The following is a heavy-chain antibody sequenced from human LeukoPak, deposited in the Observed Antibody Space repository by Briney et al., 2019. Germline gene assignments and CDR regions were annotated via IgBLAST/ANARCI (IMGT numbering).Heavy chain of an antibody. V-gene: IGHV1-18*01. CDR3: ARGPTRGYSYGQTGEGESDWFDP. Sequence: ASVKVSCKASGYTFTNYGISWVRQAPGQGLEWMGWISVFYGHTNYPQNFQGRLTMTTHTSTSTAYLELRSLRSDDTAVYYCARGPTRGYSYGQTGEGESDWFDPWGQGTLVTVSS. CDR1: GYTFTNYG. J-gene: IGHJ5*02. CDR2: ISVFYGHT. D-gene: IGHD5-18*01.